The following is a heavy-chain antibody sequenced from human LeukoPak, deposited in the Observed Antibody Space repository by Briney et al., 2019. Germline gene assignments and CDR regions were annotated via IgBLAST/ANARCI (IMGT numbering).Heavy chain of an antibody. CDR1: GFTFSSYT. Sequence: GGSLRLSCAASGFTFSSYTMHWVRQAPGKGLEWVTLILHDGSNKYYADSVKGRFTISRDNAKNSLFLQMNSLRAEDTAVYFCARDKALNCWGQGTPVTVSS. CDR2: ILHDGSNK. CDR3: ARDKALNC. J-gene: IGHJ4*02. V-gene: IGHV3-30-3*01.